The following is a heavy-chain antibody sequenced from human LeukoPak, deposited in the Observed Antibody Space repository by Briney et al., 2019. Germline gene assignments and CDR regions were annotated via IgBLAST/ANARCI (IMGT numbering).Heavy chain of an antibody. Sequence: SETLPLTCTVSGGSISSYYWSWIRQPPGKGLEWIGCIYYSGSTNYNPSFKSRVTISVDTSKNQFSLKLSSVTAADTAVYYCARAIAVAGIIDYWGQGILVTVSS. V-gene: IGHV4-59*01. J-gene: IGHJ4*02. CDR2: IYYSGST. CDR1: GGSISSYY. D-gene: IGHD6-19*01. CDR3: ARAIAVAGIIDY.